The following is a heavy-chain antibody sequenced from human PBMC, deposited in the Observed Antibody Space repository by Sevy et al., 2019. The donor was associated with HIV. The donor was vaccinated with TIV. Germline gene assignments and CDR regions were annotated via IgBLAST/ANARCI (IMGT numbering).Heavy chain of an antibody. Sequence: GGSLRLSCGASGFTFSTYWMSWVRQAPGKGLEWVANIKQDGSEKYYVDSVKGRFTISRDNAKNSLSLQMNSLRAEDTAVYYCAREGMTIFGVGRPSYYNMDVWGQGTTVTVSS. CDR2: IKQDGSEK. V-gene: IGHV3-7*01. CDR1: GFTFSTYW. CDR3: AREGMTIFGVGRPSYYNMDV. J-gene: IGHJ6*02. D-gene: IGHD3-3*01.